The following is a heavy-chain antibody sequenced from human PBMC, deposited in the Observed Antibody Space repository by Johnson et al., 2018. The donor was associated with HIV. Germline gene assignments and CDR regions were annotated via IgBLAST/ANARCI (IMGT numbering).Heavy chain of an antibody. CDR3: AKDRTKDYGDYSGDAFDI. CDR2: INWNSGSI. CDR1: GFTFDDYG. D-gene: IGHD4-17*01. V-gene: IGHV3-9*01. Sequence: EVQLVESGGGLVQPGRSLRLSCAASGFTFDDYGMSWVRQAPGQGLEWVSGINWNSGSIGYADSVKGRFTISRDNAKNSLYLQMNSLRAEDTALYYCAKDRTKDYGDYSGDAFDIWGQGTMVTVSS. J-gene: IGHJ3*02.